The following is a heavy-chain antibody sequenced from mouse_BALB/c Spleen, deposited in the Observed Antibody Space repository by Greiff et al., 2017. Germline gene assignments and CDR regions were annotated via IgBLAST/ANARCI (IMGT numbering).Heavy chain of an antibody. D-gene: IGHD2-4*01. J-gene: IGHJ3*01. CDR2: IDPSDSET. CDR3: ANYDYDGFAY. CDR1: GYSFTSYW. V-gene: IGHV1-74*01. Sequence: QVQLQQSGPQLVRPGASVKISCKASGYSFTSYWMHWVKQRPGQGLEWIGMIDPSDSETRLNQKFKGKATLTVDKSSSTAYMQLSSLTSEDSAVYYCANYDYDGFAYWGQGTLVTVSA.